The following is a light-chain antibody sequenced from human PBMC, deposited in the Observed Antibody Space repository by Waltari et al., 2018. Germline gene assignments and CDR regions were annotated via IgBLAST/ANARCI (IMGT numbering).Light chain of an antibody. CDR2: GNN. CDR1: SSNTGAGYD. V-gene: IGLV1-40*01. J-gene: IGLJ2*01. CDR3: QSYDTSLSGSEV. Sequence: QSVLTQPPSVSGAPGQRVTISCTGSSSNTGAGYDVHWNQQLPGTAPKLLIYGNNNRPAGVPDRFSGSKSGTSASLAITGLQAEDEADYYCQSYDTSLSGSEVFGGGTKLTVL.